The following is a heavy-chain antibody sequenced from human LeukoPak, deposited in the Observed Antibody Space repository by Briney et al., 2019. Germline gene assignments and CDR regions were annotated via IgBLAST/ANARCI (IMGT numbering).Heavy chain of an antibody. Sequence: PGGSLRLSCAASGFTFSSYWMSWVRQAPGKGLEWVSSISGSSSYIYYADSVKGRFTISRDNAKNSLYLQMSSLRAEDTAVYYCARDRLVGATRVGTFDIWGQGTMVTVSS. D-gene: IGHD1-26*01. V-gene: IGHV3-21*01. CDR3: ARDRLVGATRVGTFDI. CDR2: ISGSSSYI. J-gene: IGHJ3*02. CDR1: GFTFSSYW.